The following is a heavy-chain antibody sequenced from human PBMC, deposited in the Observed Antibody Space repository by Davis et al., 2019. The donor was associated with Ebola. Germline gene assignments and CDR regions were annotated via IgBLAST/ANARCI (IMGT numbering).Heavy chain of an antibody. CDR3: ARGTPGVSTFFFFDS. J-gene: IGHJ4*02. CDR1: GYGFRSHW. V-gene: IGHV5-51*01. Sequence: GESLKISCDSSGYGFRSHWIGWVRQRPGKGLDWMGMVIPGDSDPVYSPSFQGQVTISVDTSTRTVHLQWSSLKASDTGIYYCARGTPGVSTFFFFDSWGQGTPVTVSS. D-gene: IGHD4-11*01. CDR2: VIPGDSDP.